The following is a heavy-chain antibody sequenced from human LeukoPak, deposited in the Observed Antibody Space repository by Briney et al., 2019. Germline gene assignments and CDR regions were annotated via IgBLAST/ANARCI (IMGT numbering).Heavy chain of an antibody. CDR2: ISTTGTYI. D-gene: IGHD1-26*01. Sequence: GGSLRLSCVASEFTFSQYTMHWVRQAPGKGLEWVSSISTTGTYISYADSVKGRFTSSRDNAKNSLYLQMNSLRAEDTAVYYCASLEWDLGKYFDYWGQGTLVTVSS. CDR1: EFTFSQYT. V-gene: IGHV3-21*04. J-gene: IGHJ4*02. CDR3: ASLEWDLGKYFDY.